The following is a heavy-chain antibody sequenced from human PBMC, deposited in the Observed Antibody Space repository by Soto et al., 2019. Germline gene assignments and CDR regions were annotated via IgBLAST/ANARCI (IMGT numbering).Heavy chain of an antibody. Sequence: ASVNVSCKSSGYTFTTYYMHWVRQAPGQGLEWMGIINPIGGSTTYTQRFQGRVTMTRDTSTSTVYMELSSLRSEDTAIYYCARVAAGGAFDIWGQGTMVTVSS. D-gene: IGHD3-16*01. CDR3: ARVAAGGAFDI. J-gene: IGHJ3*02. CDR2: INPIGGST. CDR1: GYTFTTYY. V-gene: IGHV1-46*01.